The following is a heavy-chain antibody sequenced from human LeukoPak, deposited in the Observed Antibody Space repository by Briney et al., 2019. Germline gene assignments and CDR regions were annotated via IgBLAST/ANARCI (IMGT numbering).Heavy chain of an antibody. Sequence: SETLSLTCTVSGGSISSYYWSWIRQPAGKGLEWIGRIYTSGSTNYNPSLKSRVTMSVDTSKNQFSLKLSSVTAADTAVYYCARAGYYYDSSGYWSFDYWGQGTLVTVSS. J-gene: IGHJ4*02. CDR3: ARAGYYYDSSGYWSFDY. D-gene: IGHD3-22*01. CDR1: GGSISSYY. V-gene: IGHV4-4*07. CDR2: IYTSGST.